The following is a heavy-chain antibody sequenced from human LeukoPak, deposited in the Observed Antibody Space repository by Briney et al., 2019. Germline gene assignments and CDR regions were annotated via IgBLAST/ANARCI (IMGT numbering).Heavy chain of an antibody. CDR3: AKRGGGATNYYDINLGYYMDV. CDR2: IGYDGSNK. Sequence: GGSLRLSCAASGFTFSSYGIHWVRQAPGKGLEWVAFIGYDGSNKKYADSVKGRFTISRDNSKNTLYLQMNSLRAEDTAVYYCAKRGGGATNYYDINLGYYMDVWGKGTTVTISS. D-gene: IGHD3-22*01. V-gene: IGHV3-30*02. J-gene: IGHJ6*03. CDR1: GFTFSSYG.